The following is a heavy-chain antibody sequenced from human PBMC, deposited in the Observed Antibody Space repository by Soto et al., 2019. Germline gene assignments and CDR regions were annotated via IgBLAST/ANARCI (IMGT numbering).Heavy chain of an antibody. CDR3: RKDPAGYSIPFDP. J-gene: IGHJ5*02. D-gene: IGHD6-25*01. CDR1: GFTFSSFG. CDR2: ISYDGNNK. Sequence: QVQLVESGGGVVQPGRSLRLSCAASGFTFSSFGMHWIRQAPGKGPEWVAVISYDGNNKYYADAMKGRFTISRDNYKNTLYLQMNSLSPEDTAVYHCRKDPAGYSIPFDPWGQGTLVTVSS. V-gene: IGHV3-30*18.